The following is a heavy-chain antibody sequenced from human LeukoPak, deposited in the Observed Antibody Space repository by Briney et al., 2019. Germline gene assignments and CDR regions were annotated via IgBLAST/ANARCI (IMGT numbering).Heavy chain of an antibody. Sequence: GRSLRPSCAASGFTFDDYAMHWVRQAPGKGLEWVSGISWNSGSIGYADSVKGRFTISRDNAKNSLYLQMNSLTAGDTAVYYCARGPPRGKYYYMDVWGKGTTVTVSS. CDR3: ARGPPRGKYYYMDV. CDR2: ISWNSGSI. J-gene: IGHJ6*03. V-gene: IGHV3-9*01. D-gene: IGHD1-1*01. CDR1: GFTFDDYA.